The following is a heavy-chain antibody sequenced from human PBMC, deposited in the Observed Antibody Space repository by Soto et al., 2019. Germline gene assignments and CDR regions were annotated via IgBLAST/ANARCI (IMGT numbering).Heavy chain of an antibody. J-gene: IGHJ5*02. CDR3: ARELPPDL. D-gene: IGHD2-15*01. Sequence: PWWSLRLSCSASVFTVSSKYMNWVRQAPGKGLEWVSIIWSAGLTYYADSVRGRFTISRDISKNILFLQMNNLRAEDSAIYYCARELPPDLWGQGTLVTVS. V-gene: IGHV3-53*01. CDR1: VFTVSSKY. CDR2: IWSAGLT.